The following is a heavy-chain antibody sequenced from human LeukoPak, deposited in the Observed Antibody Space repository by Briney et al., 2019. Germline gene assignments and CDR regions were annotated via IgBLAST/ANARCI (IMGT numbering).Heavy chain of an antibody. D-gene: IGHD4-17*01. CDR2: INPNSGGT. CDR3: ARDLYGDYFMGY. Sequence: ASVKVSCKASGYTFTGYYMHWVRQAPGQGHEWMGRINPNSGGTNYAQKFQGRVTMTRDTSISTAYMELSRLRSDDTAVYYCARDLYGDYFMGYWGQGTLVTVSS. V-gene: IGHV1-2*06. J-gene: IGHJ4*02. CDR1: GYTFTGYY.